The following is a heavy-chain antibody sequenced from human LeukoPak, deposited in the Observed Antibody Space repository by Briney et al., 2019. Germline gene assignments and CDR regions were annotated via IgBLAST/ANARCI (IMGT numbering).Heavy chain of an antibody. CDR2: ISSSATYI. CDR3: ARDPYSGNYGNDYYYYMDV. Sequence: GGSLRLSCAASGFTFSSYNMNWVRQAPGKAMEWVSSISSSATYIFYADSVKGRFTISRDNAKNSLYLQMDSLGPEDTAVYYCARDPYSGNYGNDYYYYMDVWGKGTTVTISS. D-gene: IGHD1-26*01. V-gene: IGHV3-21*01. CDR1: GFTFSSYN. J-gene: IGHJ6*03.